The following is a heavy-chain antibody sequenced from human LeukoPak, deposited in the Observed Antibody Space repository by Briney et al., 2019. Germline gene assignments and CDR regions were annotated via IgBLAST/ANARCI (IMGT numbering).Heavy chain of an antibody. V-gene: IGHV4-39*07. D-gene: IGHD3-10*01. CDR1: GGSIRSSYYY. J-gene: IGHJ6*02. Sequence: SETLSLTCTVSGGSIRSSYYYWGWIRQPPGKGLEWIGSIYDSGSTYYNPSLKSRVTISVDTSKNQFSLKLNSVTAADTAVYYCASYRSVSGSGYGMEVWGQGTTVTVSS. CDR3: ASYRSVSGSGYGMEV. CDR2: IYDSGST.